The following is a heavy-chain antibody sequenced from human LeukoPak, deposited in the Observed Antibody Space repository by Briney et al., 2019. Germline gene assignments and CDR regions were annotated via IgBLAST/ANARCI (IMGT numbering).Heavy chain of an antibody. Sequence: GGSLRLSCAASGFTFSNYWMSWVRQAPGKGLEWVANIKQDGSEKYYVDSVKGRFTISRGNAKNSLYLQMNSLRAEDTAVYYCARDSLYYGTDVWGQGTTVTVSS. CDR1: GFTFSNYW. CDR2: IKQDGSEK. V-gene: IGHV3-7*01. J-gene: IGHJ6*02. CDR3: ARDSLYYGTDV.